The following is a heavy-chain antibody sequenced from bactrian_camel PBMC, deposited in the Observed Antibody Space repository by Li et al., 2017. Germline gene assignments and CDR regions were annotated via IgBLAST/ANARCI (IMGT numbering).Heavy chain of an antibody. J-gene: IGHJ4*01. CDR1: GYAYSTYC. D-gene: IGHD3*01. Sequence: HVQLVESGGGSVQAGGSLRLSCAASGYAYSTYCMGWFRQGPGKEREVVARMDTDGRRRYADSVKGRFTISRDNAKDTLYLQMNSLKIEDTAVYYCALGSSRQATMTARGKGTQVTVS. V-gene: IGHV3S53*01. CDR2: MDTDGRR.